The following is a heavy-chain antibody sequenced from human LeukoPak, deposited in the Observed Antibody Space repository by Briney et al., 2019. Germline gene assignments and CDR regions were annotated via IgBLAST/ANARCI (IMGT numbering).Heavy chain of an antibody. J-gene: IGHJ4*02. V-gene: IGHV3-48*04. Sequence: QSGGSLRLSCAASGFTFSSYSMSWVRQAPGKGLEWVSYISSSGSTIYYADSVKGRLTISRDNAKNSLDLQMNSLRAEDTAVYYCATKYYSGYDFPLDCWGQGTLVTVSS. CDR1: GFTFSSYS. CDR2: ISSSGSTI. D-gene: IGHD5-12*01. CDR3: ATKYYSGYDFPLDC.